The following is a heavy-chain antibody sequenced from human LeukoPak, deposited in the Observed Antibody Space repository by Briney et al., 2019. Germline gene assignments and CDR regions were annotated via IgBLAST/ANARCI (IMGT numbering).Heavy chain of an antibody. V-gene: IGHV3-21*01. D-gene: IGHD4-17*01. CDR3: ASEAVTRAFDI. J-gene: IGHJ3*02. CDR1: GFTFSSYC. CDR2: ISTSGTIV. Sequence: GGSLRLSCATSGFTFSSYCFNWVRQAPGKGLEWVSSISTSGTIVHYADSVRGRFTMSRDNTRKSVYLQMNSLRAEDTAVYYCASEAVTRAFDIWGQGTMVTVSS.